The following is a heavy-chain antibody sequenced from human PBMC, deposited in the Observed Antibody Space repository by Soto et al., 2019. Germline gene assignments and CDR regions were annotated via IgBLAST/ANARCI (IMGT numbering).Heavy chain of an antibody. D-gene: IGHD5-12*01. CDR2: INPNSGGT. CDR1: GYTFTGYY. V-gene: IGHV1-2*02. CDR3: ARGERDGYGDYYYYGMDV. J-gene: IGHJ6*02. Sequence: ASVKVSCKASGYTFTGYYMHWVRQAPGQGLEWMGWINPNSGGTNYAQKFQGRVTITRDTSISTAYMELSRLRSDDTAVYYCARGERDGYGDYYYYGMDVWGQGTTVTVSS.